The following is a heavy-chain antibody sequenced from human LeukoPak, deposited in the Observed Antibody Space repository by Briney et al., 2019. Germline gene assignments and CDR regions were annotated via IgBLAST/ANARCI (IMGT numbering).Heavy chain of an antibody. V-gene: IGHV4-59*01. CDR1: GGSISSYY. Sequence: SETLSLTCTVSGGSISSYYWSWIRQPPGKGLEWIGYIYYSGSTNYNPSLKSRVTISVDTSKNQFSLKLSSVTAADTAVYYCARALSNVVMDVWGKGTTVTVSS. CDR3: ARALSNVVMDV. CDR2: IYYSGST. D-gene: IGHD2-21*01. J-gene: IGHJ6*03.